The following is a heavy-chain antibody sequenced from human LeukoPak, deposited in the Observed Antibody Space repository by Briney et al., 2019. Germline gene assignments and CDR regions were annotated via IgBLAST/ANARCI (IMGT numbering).Heavy chain of an antibody. CDR1: GGSISSYY. J-gene: IGHJ4*02. CDR3: ARVGDYALKD. D-gene: IGHD3-16*01. Sequence: SETLSLTCTVSGGSISSYYWSWIRQPAGKGLEWIGRIYASGSTRYNPSLKSRVTMSLDTSRNQLSLRLSSVTAADTAVYYCARVGDYALKDWGQGTLVTVSS. V-gene: IGHV4-4*07. CDR2: IYASGST.